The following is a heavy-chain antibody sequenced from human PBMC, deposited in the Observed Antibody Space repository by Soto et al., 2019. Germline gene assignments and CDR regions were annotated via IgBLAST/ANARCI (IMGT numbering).Heavy chain of an antibody. CDR2: IYYSGST. Sequence: PSETLSLTCTVSGGSISSYYWSWIRQPPGKGLEWIGYIYYSGSTNYNPSLKSRVTISVDTSKNQFSLKLSSVTAADTAVYYCARVEHSYGPLDYSGQGTLVTVS. J-gene: IGHJ4*02. CDR3: ARVEHSYGPLDY. CDR1: GGSISSYY. D-gene: IGHD5-18*01. V-gene: IGHV4-59*01.